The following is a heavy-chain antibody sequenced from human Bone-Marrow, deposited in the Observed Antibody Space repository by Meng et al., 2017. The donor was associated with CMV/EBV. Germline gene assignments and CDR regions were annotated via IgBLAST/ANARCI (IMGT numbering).Heavy chain of an antibody. V-gene: IGHV1-69*05. J-gene: IGHJ6*01. D-gene: IGHD2-2*02. CDR2: IIPIFGTA. CDR3: ASDHPRARYLDIVLVPAAIGNYYYGMDV. CDR1: GGTFSSYA. Sequence: SVKVSCKASGGTFSSYAISWVRQAPGQGLEWMGGIIPIFGTANYAQKFQGRVTITTDESTSTAYMELSSLRSEDTAVYYCASDHPRARYLDIVLVPAAIGNYYYGMDVWGQGTTVTVSS.